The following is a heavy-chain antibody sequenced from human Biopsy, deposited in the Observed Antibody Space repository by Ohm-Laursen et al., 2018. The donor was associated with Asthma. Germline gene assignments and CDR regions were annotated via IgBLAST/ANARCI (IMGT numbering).Heavy chain of an antibody. CDR2: ISVYNGNT. CDR3: ARAVDYSHYYGIDV. CDR1: GYTFNSAG. J-gene: IGHJ6*02. V-gene: IGHV1-18*01. Sequence: SVKVSCNTSGYTFNSAGITWVRQAPGQGLEWMGWISVYNGNTKVAQKLQDRVTMITDTSTSTAYVELRSLRSDDTAVYFCARAVDYSHYYGIDVWGQGTTVTVS. D-gene: IGHD3-10*01.